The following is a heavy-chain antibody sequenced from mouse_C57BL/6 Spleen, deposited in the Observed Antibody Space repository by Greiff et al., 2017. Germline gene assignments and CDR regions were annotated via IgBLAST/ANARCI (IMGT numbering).Heavy chain of an antibody. J-gene: IGHJ4*01. Sequence: VQRVESGPGLVAPSQSLSITCTVSGFSLTSYGVHWVRQPPGKGLEWLVVIWSDGSTTYNSALKSRLSISKDNSKSQVFLKMNSLQTDDTAMYYCARHGVYYYGSSPYYAMDYWGQGTSVTVSS. CDR2: IWSDGST. D-gene: IGHD1-1*01. V-gene: IGHV2-6-1*01. CDR1: GFSLTSYG. CDR3: ARHGVYYYGSSPYYAMDY.